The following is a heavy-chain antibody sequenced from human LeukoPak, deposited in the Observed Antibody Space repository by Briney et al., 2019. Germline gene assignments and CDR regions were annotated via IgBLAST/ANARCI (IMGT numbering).Heavy chain of an antibody. J-gene: IGHJ3*02. Sequence: ASVKVSCKASGYTFTSYYMHWLRQAPGQGLEWMGIINPSGGSTSYAQKFQGRVTMTRDTSTSTVYMELSSLRSEDTAVCYCAREAVSDAFDIWGQGTMVTVSS. CDR3: AREAVSDAFDI. V-gene: IGHV1-46*01. CDR2: INPSGGST. CDR1: GYTFTSYY. D-gene: IGHD3-16*02.